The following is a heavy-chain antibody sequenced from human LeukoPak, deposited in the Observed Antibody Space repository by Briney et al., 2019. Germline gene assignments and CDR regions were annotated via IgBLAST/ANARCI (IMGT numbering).Heavy chain of an antibody. CDR1: GYTFTTYG. D-gene: IGHD6-19*01. Sequence: ASVKVSCKASGYTFTTYGIIGVRQAPGQGVGWLGWINTNTGNATYAQVLTVRFVFSLYTSVSTAYLQINSLQAEDTAVYYCARAWQWLVIDSWGQGTLVTVSS. J-gene: IGHJ4*02. CDR2: INTNTGNA. V-gene: IGHV7-4-1*02. CDR3: ARAWQWLVIDS.